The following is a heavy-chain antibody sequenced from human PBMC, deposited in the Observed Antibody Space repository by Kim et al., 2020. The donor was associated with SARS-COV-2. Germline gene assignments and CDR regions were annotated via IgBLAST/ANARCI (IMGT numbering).Heavy chain of an antibody. CDR1: GFTFSSYS. CDR2: ISSSSSYI. V-gene: IGHV3-21*01. J-gene: IGHJ6*02. D-gene: IGHD6-13*01. Sequence: GGSLRLSCAASGFTFSSYSMNWVRQAPGKGLEWVSSISSSSSYIYYADSVKGRFTISRDNAKNSLYLQMNSLRAEDTAVYYCARDGPPAAGNSNGMDVWGQGTTVTVSS. CDR3: ARDGPPAAGNSNGMDV.